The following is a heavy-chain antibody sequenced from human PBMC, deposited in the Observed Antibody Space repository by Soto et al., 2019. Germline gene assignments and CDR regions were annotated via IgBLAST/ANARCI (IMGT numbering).Heavy chain of an antibody. D-gene: IGHD2-15*01. CDR2: IQSGGTT. Sequence: HPGGSLRLSCAASGFTVSSKYMSWVRQAPGKGLEWVSLIQSGGTTYYADSVKGRFTISRDSSKNMLHLQMDSLRAEDTAVYYCARDDILFSGGSCYGVTMYVWGQGTKVPGSS. V-gene: IGHV3-66*01. CDR3: ARDDILFSGGSCYGVTMYV. CDR1: GFTVSSKY. J-gene: IGHJ6*02.